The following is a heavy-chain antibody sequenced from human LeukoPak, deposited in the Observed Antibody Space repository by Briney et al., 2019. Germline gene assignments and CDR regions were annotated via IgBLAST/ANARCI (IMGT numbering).Heavy chain of an antibody. Sequence: SETLSLTCTVSGGSISSGGYYWSWIRQHPGKGLEWIGYIYYSGSTYYNPSLKSRVTISVDTSKNQFSLKLSSVTAADTAAYYCARGVSYWFDPWGQGTLVTVSS. CDR3: ARGVSYWFDP. J-gene: IGHJ5*02. V-gene: IGHV4-31*03. D-gene: IGHD3-16*01. CDR2: IYYSGST. CDR1: GGSISSGGYY.